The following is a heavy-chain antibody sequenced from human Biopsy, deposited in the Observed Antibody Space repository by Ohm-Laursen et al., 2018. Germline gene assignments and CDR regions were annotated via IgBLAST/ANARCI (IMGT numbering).Heavy chain of an antibody. V-gene: IGHV3-23*01. Sequence: SLRLSCAASGFTFATYGMSWVRQAPGKGLDWVSGISSTGNSTYYADSVKGRFTISRDNSKNTLYLQLNGLRVEDTALYYCAKDRRTMRVWYFDLWGRGTLVTVSS. D-gene: IGHD4/OR15-4a*01. CDR3: AKDRRTMRVWYFDL. CDR2: ISSTGNST. CDR1: GFTFATYG. J-gene: IGHJ2*01.